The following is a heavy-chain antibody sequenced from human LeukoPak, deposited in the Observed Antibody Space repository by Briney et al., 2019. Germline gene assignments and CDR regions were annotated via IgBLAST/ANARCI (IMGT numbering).Heavy chain of an antibody. CDR3: ARVKGGSSWYTAYYMDV. Sequence: GGSLRLSCAASGFTVSSNYMSWVRQAPGKWLEWVSVIYSGGSTYYADSVKGRFTISRDNSKNTLYLQMNSLRAEDTAVYYCARVKGGSSWYTAYYMDVWGKGTTVTVSS. J-gene: IGHJ6*03. V-gene: IGHV3-53*01. CDR1: GFTVSSNY. CDR2: IYSGGST. D-gene: IGHD6-13*01.